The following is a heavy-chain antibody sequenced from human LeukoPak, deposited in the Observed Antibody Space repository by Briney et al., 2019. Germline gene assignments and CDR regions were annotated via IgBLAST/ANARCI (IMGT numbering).Heavy chain of an antibody. CDR3: ARDSLKDDYSHFDY. J-gene: IGHJ4*02. V-gene: IGHV1-46*01. D-gene: IGHD4-11*01. CDR1: GYTFTSYH. Sequence: ASVKVSCKASGYTFTSYHMHWVRQAPGQGLEWMGIINPRGDSTTYAQKFQGRVTMTRDTSTSTVYMELSSLRSEDTAVYYCARDSLKDDYSHFDYWGQGTLVTVSS. CDR2: INPRGDST.